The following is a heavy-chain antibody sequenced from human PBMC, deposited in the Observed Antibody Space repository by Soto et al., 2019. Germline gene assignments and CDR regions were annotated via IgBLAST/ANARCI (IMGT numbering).Heavy chain of an antibody. V-gene: IGHV1-8*01. D-gene: IGHD2-2*02. CDR3: ARGPYIVVVPAAINYYYYMDV. Sequence: GASVKVSCKASGYTLTSYDINWVRQATGQGLEWMGWMNPNSGNTGYAQKFQGRVTMTRNTSISTAYMELSSLRSEDTAVYYCARGPYIVVVPAAINYYYYMDVWGKGTTVTVSS. J-gene: IGHJ6*03. CDR2: MNPNSGNT. CDR1: GYTLTSYD.